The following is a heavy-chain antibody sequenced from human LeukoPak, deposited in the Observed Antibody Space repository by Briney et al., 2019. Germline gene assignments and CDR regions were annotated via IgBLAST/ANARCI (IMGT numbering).Heavy chain of an antibody. CDR1: GFTFSSYG. D-gene: IGHD3-10*01. Sequence: GGSLRLSCAASGFTFSSYGMHWVRQAPGKGLEWVAFIRYDGSNKYDADSVKGRFTISRDSSKNTLYLQMNSLRVEDTAVYYCAKDHYYGSGSYYNDNYMDVWGKGTTVTISS. CDR3: AKDHYYGSGSYYNDNYMDV. V-gene: IGHV3-30*02. CDR2: IRYDGSNK. J-gene: IGHJ6*03.